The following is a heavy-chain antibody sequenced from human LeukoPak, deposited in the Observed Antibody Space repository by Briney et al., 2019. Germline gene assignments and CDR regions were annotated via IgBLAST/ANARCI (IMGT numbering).Heavy chain of an antibody. CDR2: IYHSGSP. CDR3: ARFRHDYGDYGDAFDI. V-gene: IGHV4-4*02. D-gene: IGHD4-17*01. J-gene: IGHJ3*02. CDR1: GGSISSNNW. Sequence: SETLSLTCAVSGGSISSNNWWGWVRQPPGKGLEWIGEIYHSGSPNYNPSLKSRVTISVDKSRNHFSLNLSSVTAADTAVYYCARFRHDYGDYGDAFDIWGQGTMVTVSS.